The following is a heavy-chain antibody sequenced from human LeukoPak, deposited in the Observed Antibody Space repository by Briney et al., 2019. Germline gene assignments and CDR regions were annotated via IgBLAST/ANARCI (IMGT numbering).Heavy chain of an antibody. Sequence: SGGSLRLSCAASGFTFSSYEMNWVRQAPGKGLEGVSYISSSGSTIYYADSVKGRFTISRGHTRNSLYLQMNSLKAEDTAVYYCARGTEYYDSTDAVYIRGQRKIGTVSS. V-gene: IGHV3-48*03. D-gene: IGHD3-22*01. CDR2: ISSSGSTI. J-gene: IGHJ3*02. CDR3: ARGTEYYDSTDAVYI. CDR1: GFTFSSYE.